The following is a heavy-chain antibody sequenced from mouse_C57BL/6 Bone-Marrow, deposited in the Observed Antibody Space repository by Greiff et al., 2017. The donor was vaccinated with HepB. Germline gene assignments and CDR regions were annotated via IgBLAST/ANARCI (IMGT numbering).Heavy chain of an antibody. J-gene: IGHJ1*03. Sequence: EVQLQQSGTVLARPGASVKMSCKTSGYTFTSYWMHWVKQRPGQGLEWIGAIYPGNSDTSYNQKFKGKAKLTAVTSASTAYMELSSLTNEDSAVYYCTRNSIIYYYGSRGNYWYFDVWGTGTTVTVSS. CDR3: TRNSIIYYYGSRGNYWYFDV. D-gene: IGHD1-1*01. CDR2: IYPGNSDT. CDR1: GYTFTSYW. V-gene: IGHV1-5*01.